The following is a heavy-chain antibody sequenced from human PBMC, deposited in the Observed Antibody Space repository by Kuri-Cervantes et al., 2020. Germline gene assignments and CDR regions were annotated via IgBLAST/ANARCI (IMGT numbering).Heavy chain of an antibody. D-gene: IGHD1-14*01. CDR2: ISGSGGST. Sequence: GGSLRLSCAASGFTCSSYAMSWVRQAPGKGLEWVSAISGSGGSTYYADSVKGRFTISRDNYKNTLYLQMNSLRAEDTAVYYCAKDPRTSNWFDPWGQGTLVTVSS. CDR1: GFTCSSYA. J-gene: IGHJ5*02. V-gene: IGHV3-23*01. CDR3: AKDPRTSNWFDP.